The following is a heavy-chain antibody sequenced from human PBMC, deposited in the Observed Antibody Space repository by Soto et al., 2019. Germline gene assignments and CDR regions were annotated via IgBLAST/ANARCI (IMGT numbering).Heavy chain of an antibody. CDR2: IFYSGST. CDR1: GGSIRSGEHY. Sequence: SETLSLTCTVSGGSIRSGEHYWSWIRQPPGKGLEWIGYIFYSGSTHYNPSLKSRLSLSVDARKNQFSLKLNSVTAADTAMYYCARWDGQWFDPWGQGTLVTVSS. V-gene: IGHV4-30-4*01. D-gene: IGHD1-26*01. J-gene: IGHJ5*02. CDR3: ARWDGQWFDP.